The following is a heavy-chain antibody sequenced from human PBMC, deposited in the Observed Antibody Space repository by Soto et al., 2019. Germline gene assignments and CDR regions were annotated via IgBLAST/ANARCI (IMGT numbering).Heavy chain of an antibody. J-gene: IGHJ6*02. CDR1: GFTFSSYG. V-gene: IGHV3-30*18. CDR3: AKGWGIVVVNVVRYGMDG. Sequence: ESGGGVVQPGRSLRLSCAASGFTFSSYGMHWVRQAPGKGLEWVAVISYDGSNKYYADSVKGRFTISRDNSKNTLYLQMNSLRAADTAVYYCAKGWGIVVVNVVRYGMDGWAQGTTVTVSS. D-gene: IGHD2-21*01. CDR2: ISYDGSNK.